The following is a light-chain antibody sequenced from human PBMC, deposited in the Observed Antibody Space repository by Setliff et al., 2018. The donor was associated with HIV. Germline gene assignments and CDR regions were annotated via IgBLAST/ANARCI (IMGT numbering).Light chain of an antibody. CDR3: CSNTGSNTYV. Sequence: QSALAQPASVSGSPGQSITISCTGTSSDVGRYDLVSWYQQHPGKAPKLIIYQATKRPSGVSNRFSGSKSGNTASLTISGLQAEDEADYYCCSNTGSNTYVFGTGTKGTVL. CDR1: SSDVGRYDL. CDR2: QAT. J-gene: IGLJ1*01. V-gene: IGLV2-23*01.